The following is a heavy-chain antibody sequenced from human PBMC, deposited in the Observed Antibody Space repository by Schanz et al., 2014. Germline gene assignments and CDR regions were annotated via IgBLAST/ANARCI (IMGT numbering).Heavy chain of an antibody. CDR2: ISNSGKT. D-gene: IGHD7-27*01. CDR3: ARENLNWEAFDT. J-gene: IGHJ3*02. Sequence: QVQLQESGPALVKPSETLSLTCTVSGGSISSEYWSWIRQPAGKGLEWIGRISNSGKTNYNPSLESRVGMSVDAQNTQLSPKLRCLSVADTVMYYCARENLNWEAFDTWGQGTVVTVSS. V-gene: IGHV4-4*07. CDR1: GGSISSEY.